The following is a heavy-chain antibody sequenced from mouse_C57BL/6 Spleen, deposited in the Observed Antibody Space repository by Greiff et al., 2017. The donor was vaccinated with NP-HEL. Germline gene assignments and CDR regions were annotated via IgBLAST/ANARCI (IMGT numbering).Heavy chain of an antibody. V-gene: IGHV3-6*01. CDR2: ISYDGSN. CDR1: GYSITSGYY. CDR3: AREGYYDYDGAY. Sequence: EVQLQQSGPGLVKPSQSLSLTCSVTGYSITSGYYWNWIRQFPGNKLEWMGYISYDGSNNYNPSLKNRISITRDTSKNQFCLKLNAVTTEDTATYYCAREGYYDYDGAYWGQGTLVTVSA. D-gene: IGHD2-4*01. J-gene: IGHJ3*01.